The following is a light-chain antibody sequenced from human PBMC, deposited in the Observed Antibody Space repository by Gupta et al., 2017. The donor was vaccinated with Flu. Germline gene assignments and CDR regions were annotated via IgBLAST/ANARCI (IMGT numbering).Light chain of an antibody. J-gene: IGKJ1*01. CDR2: GTS. CDR1: QNISSH. V-gene: IGKV1-39*01. Sequence: TQSPSSLSASVGDRVTITCRASQNISSHLNWYHQRPGKAPKLLIYGTSTLRSGVPSRFSGSASGTLFTLTISGLQPDDFATYYCHQSHSAPQTFGQGTKVE. CDR3: HQSHSAPQT.